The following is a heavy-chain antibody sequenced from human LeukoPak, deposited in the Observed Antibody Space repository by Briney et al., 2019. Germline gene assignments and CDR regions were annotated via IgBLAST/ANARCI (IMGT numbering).Heavy chain of an antibody. V-gene: IGHV1-69*13. CDR1: GGTFSSYA. D-gene: IGHD4-23*01. Sequence: GASVKVSCKASGGTFSSYAISWVRQAPGQGLEWMGGIIPIFGTANYAQKFQGRVTITADESTSTAYMELSSLRSEDTAVYYCARVSDYGGNPRGWRGLYFDYWGQGTLVTVSS. J-gene: IGHJ4*02. CDR3: ARVSDYGGNPRGWRGLYFDY. CDR2: IIPIFGTA.